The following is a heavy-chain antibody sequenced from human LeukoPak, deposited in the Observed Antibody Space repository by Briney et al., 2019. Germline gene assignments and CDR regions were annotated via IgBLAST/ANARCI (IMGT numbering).Heavy chain of an antibody. V-gene: IGHV4-34*01. J-gene: IGHJ3*02. CDR3: ARTILPATSIGAFDI. D-gene: IGHD2-2*02. CDR2: INHSGST. CDR1: GGSFSGYY. Sequence: SETLSLTCAAYGGSFSGYYWSWIRQTPGKGLEWIGEINHSGSTNYNPSLKSRVTISVDTSKNQFSLQLTSVTAADTAVYYCARTILPATSIGAFDIWGQGTMVTVSS.